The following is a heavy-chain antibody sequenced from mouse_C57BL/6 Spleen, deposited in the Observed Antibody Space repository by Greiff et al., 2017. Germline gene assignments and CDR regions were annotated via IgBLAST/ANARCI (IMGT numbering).Heavy chain of an antibody. V-gene: IGHV1-55*01. J-gene: IGHJ2*01. Sequence: QVQLQQPGAELVKPGASVKMSCKASGYTFTSYWITWVKQRPGQGLEWIGDIYPGSGSTNYNEKFKSKATLTVDTSSSTAYMQLSSLTSEDSAVYYCARGYYGSSYVWDYWGQGTTLTVSS. CDR2: IYPGSGST. CDR1: GYTFTSYW. CDR3: ARGYYGSSYVWDY. D-gene: IGHD1-1*01.